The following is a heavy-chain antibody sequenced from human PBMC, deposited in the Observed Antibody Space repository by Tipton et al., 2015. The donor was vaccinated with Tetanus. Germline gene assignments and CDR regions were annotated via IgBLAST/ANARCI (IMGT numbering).Heavy chain of an antibody. CDR3: ARERIRLIGDVIFRYFDL. Sequence: TLSLTCTASGGSVSNGSYYWNWIRQPPGKGLEWVGKITYSRTTNYNSSLKSRVTISLDTSTSQFSLKLTSATAADTAVYYCARERIRLIGDVIFRYFDLWGRGTLVTVSS. CDR1: GGSVSNGSYY. V-gene: IGHV4-61*01. CDR2: ITYSRTT. D-gene: IGHD3-3*02. J-gene: IGHJ2*01.